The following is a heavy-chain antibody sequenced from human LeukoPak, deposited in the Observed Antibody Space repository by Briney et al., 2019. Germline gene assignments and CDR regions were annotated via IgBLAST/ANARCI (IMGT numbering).Heavy chain of an antibody. CDR3: AKDFCSGGSCYWESSDY. CDR2: ISSSGGGT. D-gene: IGHD2-15*01. Sequence: GGSLRLSCAAPGFTFSNYGMSWVRQAPGKGLEWVSAISSSGGGTYYADSVKGRFTIPRDNSKNTLYLQMNSLRAEDTAVYYCAKDFCSGGSCYWESSDYWGQGTLVTVSS. J-gene: IGHJ4*02. CDR1: GFTFSNYG. V-gene: IGHV3-23*01.